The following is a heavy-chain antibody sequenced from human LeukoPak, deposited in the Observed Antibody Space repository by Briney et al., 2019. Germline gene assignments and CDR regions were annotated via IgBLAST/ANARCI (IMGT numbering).Heavy chain of an antibody. J-gene: IGHJ4*02. CDR2: ISYDGSNK. CDR1: GFTFSSYA. CDR3: ARGVGEVVITYYFDY. Sequence: PGGSLRLSCAASGFTFSSYAMHWVRQAPGKGLEWVAVISYDGSNKYYADSVKGRFTISRDNSKNTLYLQINSLRAEDTAVYYCARGVGEVVITYYFDYWGQGTLVTVSS. V-gene: IGHV3-30-3*01. D-gene: IGHD3-22*01.